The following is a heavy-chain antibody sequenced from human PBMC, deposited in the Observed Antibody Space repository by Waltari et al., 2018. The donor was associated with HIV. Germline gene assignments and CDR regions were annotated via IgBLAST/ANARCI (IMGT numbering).Heavy chain of an antibody. CDR1: GYTFNTYA. CDR2: INTNTGKT. D-gene: IGHD6-19*01. CDR3: ARGPSPRGTSRWFDFDY. V-gene: IGHV7-4-1*02. J-gene: IGHJ4*02. Sequence: QGQLVQSGSELKNPGASVTVSCKASGYTFNTYAMNWIRQAPGQGLEWMGWINTNTGKTTYAQGFTGRFVFSLDTSVSTTYLQINSLKAEDTAVYYCARGPSPRGTSRWFDFDYWGQGTLVTVSS.